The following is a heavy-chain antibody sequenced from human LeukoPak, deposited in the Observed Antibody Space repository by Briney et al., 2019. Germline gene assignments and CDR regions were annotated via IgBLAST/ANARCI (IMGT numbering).Heavy chain of an antibody. J-gene: IGHJ4*02. Sequence: GASVKVSCKASGYTFTGYYIHWVRQAPGQALEWMGRINPNSGCTNYAQKFQGRVTMPRDTSISTAYMELSRLRSDDTAVYSCARAFDIHDYWGQGTLVTVSS. CDR1: GYTFTGYY. CDR3: ARAFDIHDY. D-gene: IGHD3-9*01. CDR2: INPNSGCT. V-gene: IGHV1-2*06.